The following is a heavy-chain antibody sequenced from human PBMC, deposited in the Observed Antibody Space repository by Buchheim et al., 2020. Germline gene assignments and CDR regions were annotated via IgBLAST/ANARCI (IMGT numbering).Heavy chain of an antibody. D-gene: IGHD6-6*01. Sequence: QVQLVESGGGLVKPGGSLRLSCAASGFTFSDYYMSWIRQAPGKGLEWVSYISSSSSYTNYADSVKGRFNISRDNAKTSLYLQMNSLRAEDTAVYYCAKTARPGSYYYMDVWGKGTT. V-gene: IGHV3-11*05. CDR1: GFTFSDYY. CDR3: AKTARPGSYYYMDV. CDR2: ISSSSSYT. J-gene: IGHJ6*03.